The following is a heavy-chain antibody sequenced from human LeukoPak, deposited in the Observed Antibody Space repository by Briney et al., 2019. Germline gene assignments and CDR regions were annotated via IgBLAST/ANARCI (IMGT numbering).Heavy chain of an antibody. CDR1: GGPFSGYY. Sequence: SETLSLTCAVYGGPFSGYYWSWIRQPPGKRLEWIGEINHSGCTNYNPSLKRRVTISVDTSKNQFSLKMSSVTAADTAVYYCARGDFKSGSNWGQGTLDTVSS. CDR3: ARGDFKSGSN. D-gene: IGHD3-3*01. V-gene: IGHV4-34*01. CDR2: INHSGCT. J-gene: IGHJ4*02.